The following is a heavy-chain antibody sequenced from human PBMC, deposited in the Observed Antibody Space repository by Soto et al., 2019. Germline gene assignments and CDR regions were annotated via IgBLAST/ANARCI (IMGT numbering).Heavy chain of an antibody. CDR1: GGSISSSSYY. V-gene: IGHV4-39*01. Sequence: QLQLQESGPGLVKPSETLSLTCTVSGGSISSSSYYWGWIRQPPGKGLEWIGSIYYSGSTYYNPSLKSRVTISVDTSKNQFSLKLSSVTAEDTAVYYCARQPKDAFDIWGQGTMVTVSS. J-gene: IGHJ3*02. CDR2: IYYSGST. CDR3: ARQPKDAFDI.